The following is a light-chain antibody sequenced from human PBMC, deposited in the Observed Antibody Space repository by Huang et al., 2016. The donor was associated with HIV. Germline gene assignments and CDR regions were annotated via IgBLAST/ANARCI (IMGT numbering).Light chain of an antibody. V-gene: IGKV1-33*01. CDR3: QHYHNVPLT. CDR2: DAS. CDR1: QDIIKY. Sequence: DIQMTQSPSSLSASVGDRVTITCQASQDIIKYLNWYQQKPGKAPKLLIYDASNLETGVPSRFSGSGSGTDFTFTISSLQPEDIATYYCQHYHNVPLTFGGGTRVEIK. J-gene: IGKJ4*01.